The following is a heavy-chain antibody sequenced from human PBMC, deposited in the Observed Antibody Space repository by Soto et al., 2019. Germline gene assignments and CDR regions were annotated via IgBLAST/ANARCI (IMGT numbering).Heavy chain of an antibody. CDR3: PTQPYTCNDEGGN. CDR2: IKRKIDGGTT. Sequence: EVQLVESGGGLVKPGGSLRLSCAASGFPFTYAWMNWVRLAPGKGPEWVGRIKRKIDGGTTDYAAPVKGRFTILRDDSNSKLYPQMTSRTTEDTAVYYCPTQPYTCNDEGGNWGQGTLVTVSS. CDR1: GFPFTYAW. J-gene: IGHJ4*02. V-gene: IGHV3-15*07. D-gene: IGHD1-1*01.